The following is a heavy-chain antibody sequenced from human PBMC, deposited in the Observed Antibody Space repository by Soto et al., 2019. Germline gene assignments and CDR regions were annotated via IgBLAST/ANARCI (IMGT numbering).Heavy chain of an antibody. Sequence: XVCLRLSCAASGFSFSRYAMSWVRQAPGKGLEWVSTVTGGGHTTYNADSVNGRFTISRDNSKNTLYLQMNNLRAEDTAIYYCASSSGDLDVYGMDIWGPGTTVTVSS. D-gene: IGHD3-10*01. CDR1: GFSFSRYA. J-gene: IGHJ6*02. CDR2: VTGGGHTT. V-gene: IGHV3-23*01. CDR3: ASSSGDLDVYGMDI.